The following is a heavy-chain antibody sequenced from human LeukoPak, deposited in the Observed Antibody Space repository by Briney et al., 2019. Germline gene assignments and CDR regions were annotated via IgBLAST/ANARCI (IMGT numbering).Heavy chain of an antibody. CDR1: GLTVSNHW. D-gene: IGHD5-18*01. Sequence: GGSLRLFCVASGLTVSNHWMSWVRQAPGKGLEWVANIREERGQEYYVDSVKGRFTISKNSAKNSLYLQMNTLRVEDTAMYYCASLDTAKQPLANHWGQGTLVTVSS. V-gene: IGHV3-7*03. J-gene: IGHJ5*02. CDR3: ASLDTAKQPLANH. CDR2: IREERGQE.